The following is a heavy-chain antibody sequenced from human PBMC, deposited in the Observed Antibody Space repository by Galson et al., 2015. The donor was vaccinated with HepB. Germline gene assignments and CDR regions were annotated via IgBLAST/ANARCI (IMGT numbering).Heavy chain of an antibody. J-gene: IGHJ4*02. CDR2: INPDESHK. CDR3: ARNSGYEVFDY. V-gene: IGHV3-7*01. CDR1: GFTFSTSW. D-gene: IGHD5-12*01. Sequence: SLRLSCAASGFTFSTSWMNWVRQAPGKGLEWVANINPDESHKDYVDSVKGRFTISRDNAKNSLYLQMNSLRAEDAAVYYCARNSGYEVFDYWGQGALVIVSS.